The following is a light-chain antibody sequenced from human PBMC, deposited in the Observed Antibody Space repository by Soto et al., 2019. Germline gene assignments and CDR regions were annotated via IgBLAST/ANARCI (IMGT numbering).Light chain of an antibody. J-gene: IGLJ1*01. CDR1: SSDVGGYNY. CDR3: SSYTSSSTLYV. CDR2: DVS. Sequence: QSVLTQPASVSGSPGQSITISCTGTSSDVGGYNYVSWYQQHPGKAPKLMIYDVSNRPSGVSIRFSDSKSGNTASLTISGLQAEDEADYYCSSYTSSSTLYVFGTGTKVTVL. V-gene: IGLV2-14*01.